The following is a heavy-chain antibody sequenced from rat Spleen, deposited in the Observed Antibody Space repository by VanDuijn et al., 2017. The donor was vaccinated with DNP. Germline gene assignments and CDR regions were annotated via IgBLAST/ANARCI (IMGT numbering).Heavy chain of an antibody. Sequence: EVQLVESGGGLVQPGRSLKLSCAASGFTFSNYDMAWVRQAPTKGLEWVASISTSGGSTYYRDSVKGRFTVSRDNAENTVYLQMNSLRSEDTATYYCAKGYGYKFDYWGQGVMVTVSS. J-gene: IGHJ2*01. V-gene: IGHV5S13*01. CDR2: ISTSGGST. CDR3: AKGYGYKFDY. CDR1: GFTFSNYD. D-gene: IGHD1-9*01.